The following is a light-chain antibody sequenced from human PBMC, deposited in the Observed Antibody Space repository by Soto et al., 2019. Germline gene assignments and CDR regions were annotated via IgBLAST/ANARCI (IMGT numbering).Light chain of an antibody. V-gene: IGKV1-5*01. J-gene: IGKJ1*01. CDR1: QNINAW. CDR2: DVS. Sequence: DIPLTQAPSTLSASLGDSVTISCRASQNINAWLAWYQQKPGKAPKLLIYDVSTLDSGVPSRFSGSASGTEFTLTINNLESDDFATYYCQQYHRYSTFGQGTKVDNK. CDR3: QQYHRYST.